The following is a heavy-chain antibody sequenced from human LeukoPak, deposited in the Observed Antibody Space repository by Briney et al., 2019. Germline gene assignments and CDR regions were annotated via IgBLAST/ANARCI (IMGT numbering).Heavy chain of an antibody. CDR3: ARGQSGDPAFDI. D-gene: IGHD4-17*01. J-gene: IGHJ3*02. V-gene: IGHV3-53*01. CDR2: IYSGGTT. CDR1: GFSVSNNY. Sequence: GGSLRLSCEASGFSVSNNYMTWVRQAPGKGLEWISVIYSGGTTYYGDSVEGRFTISRDNSRNTLNLQMNSLRAEDTAVYFCARGQSGDPAFDIWGQGTMVTVSS.